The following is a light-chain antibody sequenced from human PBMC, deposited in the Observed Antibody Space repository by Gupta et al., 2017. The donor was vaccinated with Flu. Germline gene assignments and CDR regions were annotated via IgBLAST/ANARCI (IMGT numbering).Light chain of an antibody. J-gene: IGLJ1*01. CDR3: SSYTGSSTLYV. V-gene: IGLV2-14*01. CDR2: EVS. CDR1: SSDVGGYNY. Sequence: QSALTQPASVSGSPGQSITISCTGTSSDVGGYNYVSWYQQHPGKAPKLLIYEVSSRPSGVSSRFSGSKSGTTASLTIAGLQAEDEADYYCSSYTGSSTLYVFGTGAKVTVL.